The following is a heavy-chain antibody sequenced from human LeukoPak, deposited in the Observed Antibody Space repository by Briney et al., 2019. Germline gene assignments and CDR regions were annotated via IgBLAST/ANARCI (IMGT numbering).Heavy chain of an antibody. D-gene: IGHD1-26*01. V-gene: IGHV1-8*01. CDR2: MNPNSGNT. J-gene: IGHJ4*02. Sequence: ASVKVSCKASGYTFTSYDINWVRQATGQGLEWMGWMNPNSGNTGYAQKFQGRVTMTRNTSISTAYMELSRLRSEDTAVYYCARARGVGATTWRPQSGNFHYGGQGTLVTVS. CDR1: GYTFTSYD. CDR3: ARARGVGATTWRPQSGNFHY.